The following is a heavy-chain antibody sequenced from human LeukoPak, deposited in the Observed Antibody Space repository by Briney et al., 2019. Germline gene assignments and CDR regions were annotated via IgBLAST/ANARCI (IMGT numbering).Heavy chain of an antibody. J-gene: IGHJ4*02. V-gene: IGHV3-30-3*01. D-gene: IGHD6-19*01. Sequence: GRSLRLSCAASGFTFSSYAMHWVRQAPGKGLEWVAVISYDGSNKYYADSVKGRFTISRDNSKNTLYLQMNSLRAEDTAVYYCARDRAVAGTPPYYFDYWGQGTLVTVSS. CDR2: ISYDGSNK. CDR1: GFTFSSYA. CDR3: ARDRAVAGTPPYYFDY.